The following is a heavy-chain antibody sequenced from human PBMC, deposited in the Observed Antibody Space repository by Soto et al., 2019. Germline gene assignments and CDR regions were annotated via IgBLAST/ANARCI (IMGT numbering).Heavy chain of an antibody. CDR2: INHSGST. CDR3: ARGTPNIAAAGSTPYYYYYYMDV. Sequence: SQTRSLTCAVYDGCFSRCYWSWIRQPPGKGLEWIGEINHSGSTNYNPSLKSRVTISVDTSKNQFSLKLSSVTAADTAVYYCARGTPNIAAAGSTPYYYYYYMDVWGKGTTVTVSS. D-gene: IGHD6-13*01. V-gene: IGHV4-34*01. CDR1: DGCFSRCY. J-gene: IGHJ6*03.